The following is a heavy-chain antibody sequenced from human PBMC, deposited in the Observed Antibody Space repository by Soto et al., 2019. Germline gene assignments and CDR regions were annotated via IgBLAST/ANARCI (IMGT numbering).Heavy chain of an antibody. Sequence: VQLVESGGGVVQPGRPLRLSCAASGFTFSSYGMHWVRQAPGKGLEWVAVIWYDGSNKYYADSVKGRFTISRDNSKNTLYLQMNSLRAEDTAVYYCARVGSSWYRDYYYYMDVWGKGTTVTVSS. CDR2: IWYDGSNK. V-gene: IGHV3-33*01. D-gene: IGHD6-13*01. J-gene: IGHJ6*03. CDR3: ARVGSSWYRDYYYYMDV. CDR1: GFTFSSYG.